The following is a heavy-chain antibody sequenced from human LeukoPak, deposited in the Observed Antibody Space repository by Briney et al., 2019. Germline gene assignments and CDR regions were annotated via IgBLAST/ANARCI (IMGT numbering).Heavy chain of an antibody. CDR2: IYPGDSDT. D-gene: IGHD3-10*01. J-gene: IGHJ4*02. V-gene: IGHV5-51*01. Sequence: GESLKISCKGSGYSFTSYWIGWVRQMPGKGLEWMGIIYPGDSDTRYSPSFQGQVTISADKSISTAYLQWSSLKASDTAMYYCARGPYGSGSHYGRVYYFDYWGQGTLVTVSS. CDR1: GYSFTSYW. CDR3: ARGPYGSGSHYGRVYYFDY.